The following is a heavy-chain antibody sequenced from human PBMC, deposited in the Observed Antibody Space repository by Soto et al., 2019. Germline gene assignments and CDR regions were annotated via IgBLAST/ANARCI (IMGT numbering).Heavy chain of an antibody. CDR1: GGTFSSDV. V-gene: IGHV1-69*01. D-gene: IGHD6-13*01. Sequence: QVPLVQSGAEVKKPGSSVKVSCKASGGTFSSDVITWVRQAPGQGLEWMGGLIPIFGTANYAQKFQGRVTIIAEESTTTADMELSSLRSEDTAGYYCATVDECQELGLQYYFDYCGQGTLVTVSA. CDR3: ATVDECQELGLQYYFDY. J-gene: IGHJ4*02. CDR2: LIPIFGTA.